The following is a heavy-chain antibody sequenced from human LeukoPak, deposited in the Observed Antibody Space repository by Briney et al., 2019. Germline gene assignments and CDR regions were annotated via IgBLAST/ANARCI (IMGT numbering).Heavy chain of an antibody. CDR2: IKSKTDGGTT. CDR3: AREERGLAIDY. D-gene: IGHD5-12*01. V-gene: IGHV3-15*01. CDR1: GFTFSDAW. Sequence: PGGSLRLSCAASGFTFSDAWMSWVRQAPGKGLEWVCRIKSKTDGGTTDYAAPVKGRFTISRDNSKNTLFLQMGSLRAEDMAVYYCAREERGLAIDYWGQGTLVTVSS. J-gene: IGHJ4*02.